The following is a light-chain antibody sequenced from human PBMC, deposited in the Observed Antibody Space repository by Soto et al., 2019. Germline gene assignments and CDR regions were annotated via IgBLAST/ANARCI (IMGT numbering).Light chain of an antibody. CDR1: QTVTN. V-gene: IGKV3-11*01. CDR2: HAS. J-gene: IGKJ4*01. CDR3: QQYSSGLRS. Sequence: EIVLTQSPATLSLSPGERATLSCRASQTVTNLAWYQHKPGQAPRLLIYHASTRATGIPARFSGSGSGTDFTLSISRLEPEDFAVYYCQQYSSGLRSFGGGTKVEIK.